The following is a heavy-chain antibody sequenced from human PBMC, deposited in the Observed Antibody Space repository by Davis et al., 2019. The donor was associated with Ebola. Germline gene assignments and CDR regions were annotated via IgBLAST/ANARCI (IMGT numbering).Heavy chain of an antibody. J-gene: IGHJ4*02. CDR1: GFTVSSNY. Sequence: GESLKISCAASGFTVSSNYMSWVRQAPGKGLEWVSVIYSGGSTYYADSVKGRFTISRDNSKNTLYLQMNSLRAEDTAVYYCARIKRRDGYNWGYFDYWGQGTLVTVSS. CDR3: ARIKRRDGYNWGYFDY. D-gene: IGHD5-24*01. CDR2: IYSGGST. V-gene: IGHV3-66*01.